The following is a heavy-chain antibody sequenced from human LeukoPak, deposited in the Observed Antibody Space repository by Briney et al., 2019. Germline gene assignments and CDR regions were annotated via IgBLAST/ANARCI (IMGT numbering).Heavy chain of an antibody. CDR2: FSAHGNT. CDR3: AKNAGYSPFDY. J-gene: IGHJ4*02. CDR1: GFPFSTSA. Sequence: PGGSLRLSCVASGFPFSTSAMNWVRQAPGKGLKWVSGFSAHGNTYYADSVKGRLTISRDISKNTLYLQLNSLGAEDTAVYYCAKNAGYSPFDYWGQGTLVTVSS. D-gene: IGHD4-23*01. V-gene: IGHV3-23*01.